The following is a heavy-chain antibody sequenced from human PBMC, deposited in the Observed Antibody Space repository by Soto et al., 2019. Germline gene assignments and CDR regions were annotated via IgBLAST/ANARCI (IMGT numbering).Heavy chain of an antibody. V-gene: IGHV4-34*01. CDR2: INHSGST. CDR1: GGSFSGYY. CDR3: ARGRWLRSSFDY. Sequence: QVQLQQWGAGLLKPSETLSLTCAVYGGSFSGYYWSWIRQPPGKGLEWIGEINHSGSTNYNPSLKSRVTLSVDTSKNQFSLQLSSVTAADTAVYYCARGRWLRSSFDYWGQGTLVTVSS. D-gene: IGHD5-12*01. J-gene: IGHJ4*02.